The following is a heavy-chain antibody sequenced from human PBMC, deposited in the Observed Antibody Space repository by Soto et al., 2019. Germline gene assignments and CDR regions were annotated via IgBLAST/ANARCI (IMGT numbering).Heavy chain of an antibody. J-gene: IGHJ5*02. D-gene: IGHD2-8*01. CDR2: IYYSGCT. CDR1: GGSISSGGYY. CDR3: AISNIVLMMFGGFDP. V-gene: IGHV4-31*03. Sequence: QVQLQESGPGLVKPSQTLSLTCTVSGGSISSGGYYWSWIRQHPGKGLEWIGYIYYSGCTYYNPSLKSRVTISVDTSKNQFSLKLSSVTAAVTAVYYCAISNIVLMMFGGFDPWCQGTLVTVSS.